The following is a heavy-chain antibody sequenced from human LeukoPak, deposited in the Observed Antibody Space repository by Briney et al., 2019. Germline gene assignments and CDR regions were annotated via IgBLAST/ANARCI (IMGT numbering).Heavy chain of an antibody. CDR3: AKDHITMIVVPFDY. D-gene: IGHD3-22*01. J-gene: IGHJ4*02. Sequence: GGSLRLSCAASGFTFSSYEMNWVRQAPGRGLEWVSYISGSGVTMYYADSVKGRFTISRDDAKNSLYLQMNSLRAEDTAVYYCAKDHITMIVVPFDYWGQGTLVTVSS. CDR2: ISGSGVTM. V-gene: IGHV3-48*03. CDR1: GFTFSSYE.